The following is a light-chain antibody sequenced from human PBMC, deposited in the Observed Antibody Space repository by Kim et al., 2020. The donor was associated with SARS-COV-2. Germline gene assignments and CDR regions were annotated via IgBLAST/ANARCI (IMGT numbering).Light chain of an antibody. CDR1: QSVSSY. J-gene: IGKJ5*01. V-gene: IGKV3-11*01. CDR3: QQHNNWPPFS. CDR2: DAS. Sequence: SPGERATLSCRASQSVSSYLAWYQQKPGQAPRLLIYDASTRATGIPARFSGSGSGTDFTLTISSLQPEDFAVYYCQQHNNWPPFSFGQGTRLEIK.